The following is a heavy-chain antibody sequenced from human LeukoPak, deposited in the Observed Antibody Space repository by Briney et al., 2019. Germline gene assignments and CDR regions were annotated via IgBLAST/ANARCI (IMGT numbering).Heavy chain of an antibody. Sequence: PGGSLRLSCAASGFTFSNSGMNWVRQAPGKGLEWVSGISGSGDATHYADSVKGRFTISRDNSKSTLFLQLDSLRAEDTAVYYCARGRPIDYWGQGTLVTVSS. J-gene: IGHJ4*02. CDR3: ARGRPIDY. CDR1: GFTFSNSG. V-gene: IGHV3-23*01. CDR2: ISGSGDAT.